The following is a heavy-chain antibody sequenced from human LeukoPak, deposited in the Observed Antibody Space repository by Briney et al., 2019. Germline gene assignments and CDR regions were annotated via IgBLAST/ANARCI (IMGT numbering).Heavy chain of an antibody. CDR3: AAISTSGSRRGSFDY. CDR2: IYYSGST. J-gene: IGHJ4*02. V-gene: IGHV4-30-4*08. Sequence: SETLSLTCTVSGGSISSGDFYWNWIRQHPGKGLEWIGFIYYSGSTFYNPSLKSQVTISVDTSKNQFSLKLSSMTAADTAVYYCAAISTSGSRRGSFDYWGQGTLVTVSS. CDR1: GGSISSGDFY. D-gene: IGHD1-26*01.